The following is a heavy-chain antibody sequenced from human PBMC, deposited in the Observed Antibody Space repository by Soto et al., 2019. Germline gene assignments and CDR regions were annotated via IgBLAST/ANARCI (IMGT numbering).Heavy chain of an antibody. D-gene: IGHD2-2*01. Sequence: ASVKVSCKASGYTFTSYGISWVRQAPGQGLEWMGWISAYNGSTSYAQKFQGRVTMTRDTSTSTVYMELSSLRSEDTAVYYCARGIVLVPAASYGMDVWGQGTTVTVSS. V-gene: IGHV1-18*01. CDR1: GYTFTSYG. CDR2: ISAYNGST. J-gene: IGHJ6*02. CDR3: ARGIVLVPAASYGMDV.